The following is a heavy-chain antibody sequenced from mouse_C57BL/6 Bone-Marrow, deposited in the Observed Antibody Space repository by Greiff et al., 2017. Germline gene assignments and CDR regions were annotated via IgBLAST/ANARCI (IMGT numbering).Heavy chain of an antibody. Sequence: VQLQQSGAELVRPGTSVKMSCKASGYTFTNYWIGWAKQRPGHGLAWIGDIYPGGGYTNYNEKFKGKDTLTADKSSSTAYMQFSSLTSEDSGIYYCARGSWFAYWGQGTMVTVSA. V-gene: IGHV1-63*01. J-gene: IGHJ3*01. CDR2: IYPGGGYT. CDR1: GYTFTNYW. CDR3: ARGSWFAY.